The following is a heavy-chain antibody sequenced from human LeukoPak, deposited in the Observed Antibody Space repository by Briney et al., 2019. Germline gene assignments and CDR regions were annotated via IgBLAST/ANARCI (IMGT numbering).Heavy chain of an antibody. J-gene: IGHJ5*02. V-gene: IGHV1-69*05. D-gene: IGHD2-2*01. CDR2: IIPTFGTA. CDR1: GGTFSSYA. Sequence: SVKVSCKASGGTFSSYAISWVRQAPGQGLEWMGGIIPTFGTANYAQKFQGRVTITTDESTSTAYMELSSLRSEDTAVYYCARGPPGYCSSTSCPPVGWFDPWGQGTLVTVSS. CDR3: ARGPPGYCSSTSCPPVGWFDP.